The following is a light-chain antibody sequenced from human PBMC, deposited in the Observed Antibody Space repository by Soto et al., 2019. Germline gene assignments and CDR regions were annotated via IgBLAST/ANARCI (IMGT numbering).Light chain of an antibody. CDR3: QSCDSSLTVYV. J-gene: IGLJ1*01. CDR1: SSNIGAGYD. Sequence: QSALTQPPSVSGAPGQRVTISCTGSSSNIGAGYDVHWYQQLPGTAPKLLIYGNSNRPSGVPDRFSGSKSGTSASLAITGLQAEDEAGYFCQSCDSSLTVYVFGTGT. V-gene: IGLV1-40*01. CDR2: GNS.